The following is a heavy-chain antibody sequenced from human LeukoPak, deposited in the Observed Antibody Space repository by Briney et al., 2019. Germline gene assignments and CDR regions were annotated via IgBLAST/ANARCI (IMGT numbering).Heavy chain of an antibody. V-gene: IGHV3-30-3*01. CDR3: ASAAGGATSFDY. Sequence: GGSLRLSCAASGFTFSSYAMHWVRQAPGKGLEWVAVISYDGSNKYYADSVKGRFTISRDNSKNTLYLQMNSLRAEDTAVYYCASAAGGATSFDYWGQGTLVTVSS. CDR2: ISYDGSNK. D-gene: IGHD1-26*01. CDR1: GFTFSSYA. J-gene: IGHJ4*02.